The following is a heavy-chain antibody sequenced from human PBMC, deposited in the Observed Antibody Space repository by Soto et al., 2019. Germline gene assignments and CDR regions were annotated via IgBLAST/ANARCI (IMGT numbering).Heavy chain of an antibody. CDR3: ARGGVGGLDF. V-gene: IGHV3-74*01. J-gene: IGHJ4*01. D-gene: IGHD1-26*01. CDR1: GFPFTVYW. CDR2: VTGDGITA. Sequence: PGGSLRLSCAASGFPFTVYWMHWVRQAPGKGLLWVSHVTGDGITASYADAVKGRFTISRDNAKNTVFLQMNSLGADDTAVYYCARGGVGGLDFWGPGTPVTVSS.